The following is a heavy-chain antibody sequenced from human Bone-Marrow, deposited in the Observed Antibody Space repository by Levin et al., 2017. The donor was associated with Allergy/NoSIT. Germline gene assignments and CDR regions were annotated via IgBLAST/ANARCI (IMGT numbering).Heavy chain of an antibody. V-gene: IGHV1-69*13. CDR2: IIPIFGTA. CDR3: AREVVVVVAASHLPRFDP. Sequence: SVKVSCKASGGTFSSYAISWVRQAPGQGLEWMGGIIPIFGTANYAQKFQGRVTITADESTSTAYMELSSLRSEDTAVYYCAREVVVVVAASHLPRFDPWGQGTLVTVSS. D-gene: IGHD2-15*01. CDR1: GGTFSSYA. J-gene: IGHJ5*02.